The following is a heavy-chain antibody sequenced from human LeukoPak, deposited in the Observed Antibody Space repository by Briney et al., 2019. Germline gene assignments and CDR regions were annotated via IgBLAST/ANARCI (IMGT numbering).Heavy chain of an antibody. D-gene: IGHD3-16*01. CDR1: GFTFSSYW. Sequence: GGSLRLSCAASGFTFSSYWMHWVRQAPGKGLVWVSHINSDGSSTSYADSVKGRFTIPRDNAKNRLYLQMNSLRAQDTAVYYCARDLGRGSYSLYYFDYWGQGTLVTVSS. CDR2: INSDGSST. V-gene: IGHV3-74*01. CDR3: ARDLGRGSYSLYYFDY. J-gene: IGHJ4*02.